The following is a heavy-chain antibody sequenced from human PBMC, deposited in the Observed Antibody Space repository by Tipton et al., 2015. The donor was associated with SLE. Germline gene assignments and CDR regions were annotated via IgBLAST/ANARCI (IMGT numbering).Heavy chain of an antibody. CDR1: GGSISSGSYY. CDR3: ASGKQQLVNDAFDI. J-gene: IGHJ3*02. D-gene: IGHD6-13*01. Sequence: TLSLTCTVSGGSISSGSYYWNWIRQPAGKGLEWIGRIYTSGSTNYNPSLKSRVTISVDTSKNQFSLKLSSVTAADTAVYYCASGKQQLVNDAFDIWGQGTMVTVSS. CDR2: IYTSGST. V-gene: IGHV4-61*02.